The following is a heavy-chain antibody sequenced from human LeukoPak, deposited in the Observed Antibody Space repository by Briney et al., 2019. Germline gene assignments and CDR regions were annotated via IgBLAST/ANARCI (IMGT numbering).Heavy chain of an antibody. CDR2: ISSSSTI. CDR3: ARDLGNYYDFWSGYFNYYGMDV. Sequence: GGSLRLSCAASGFTFSSYSMNWVRQAPGKGLEWVSYISSSSTIYYADSVKGRFTISRDNAKNSLYLQMNSLRDEDTAVYYCARDLGNYYDFWSGYFNYYGMDVWGQGTTVTVSS. J-gene: IGHJ6*02. V-gene: IGHV3-48*02. CDR1: GFTFSSYS. D-gene: IGHD3-3*01.